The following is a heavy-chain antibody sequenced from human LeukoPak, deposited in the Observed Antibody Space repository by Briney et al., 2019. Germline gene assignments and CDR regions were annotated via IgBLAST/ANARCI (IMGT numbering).Heavy chain of an antibody. CDR1: GGSISSSSYY. J-gene: IGHJ4*02. CDR3: ARDWVVGATLPLDY. D-gene: IGHD1-26*01. V-gene: IGHV4-39*02. CDR2: IYYSGST. Sequence: SETLSLTCTVSGGSISSSSYYWGWIRQPPGKGLEWIGSIYYSGSTYYNPSLKSRVTISVDTSKNQFSLKLSSVTAADTAVYYCARDWVVGATLPLDYWGQGTLVTVSS.